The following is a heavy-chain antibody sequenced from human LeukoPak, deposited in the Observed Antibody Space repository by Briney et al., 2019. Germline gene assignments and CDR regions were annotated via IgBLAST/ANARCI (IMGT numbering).Heavy chain of an antibody. J-gene: IGHJ4*02. Sequence: SGGSLRLSCAASGFTFSSYEMNWVRQAPGKGLEWVSYISSSGSTIYYADSVKGRFTISRDNAKNSLYLQMNSLRAEDTAVYYCARFGSWELPRDYWGQGTLVTVSS. CDR3: ARFGSWELPRDY. D-gene: IGHD1-26*01. CDR1: GFTFSSYE. CDR2: ISSSGSTI. V-gene: IGHV3-48*03.